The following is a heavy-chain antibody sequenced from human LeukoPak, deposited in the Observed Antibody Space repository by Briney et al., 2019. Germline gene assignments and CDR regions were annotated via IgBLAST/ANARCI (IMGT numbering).Heavy chain of an antibody. D-gene: IGHD2-21*02. J-gene: IGHJ5*02. CDR3: ARDLGTGTAYTNRFDL. CDR2: IGVSDKT. Sequence: PGGSLRLSCTASGFTFSRYEMHWVRQAIGKGLEWVSAIGVSDKTYYLAPVKGRFTISRENAKNSLYLQMNSLRAGDTAVYYCARDLGTGTAYTNRFDLWGQGTLVTVSS. V-gene: IGHV3-13*01. CDR1: GFTFSRYE.